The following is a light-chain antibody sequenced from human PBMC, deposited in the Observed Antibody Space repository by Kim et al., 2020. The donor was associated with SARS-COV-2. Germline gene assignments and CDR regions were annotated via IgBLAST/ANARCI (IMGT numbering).Light chain of an antibody. CDR1: SLRSYY. CDR3: NSRDSSGNHLV. V-gene: IGLV3-19*01. J-gene: IGLJ1*01. Sequence: ALGQTVRITCQGDSLRSYYASWYQQKPGQAPVLGIYGKNNRPSGIPDRFSGSSSGNTASLTITGAQAEDEADYYCNSRDSSGNHLVFGTGTKVTVL. CDR2: GKN.